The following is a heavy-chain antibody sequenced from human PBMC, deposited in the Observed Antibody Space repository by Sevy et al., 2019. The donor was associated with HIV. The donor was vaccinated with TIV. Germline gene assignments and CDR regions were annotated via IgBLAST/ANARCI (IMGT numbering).Heavy chain of an antibody. V-gene: IGHV5-51*03. CDR1: GYSFTAYW. CDR2: LFPGNSDI. CDR3: ARGGHLPLDAFDI. J-gene: IGHJ3*02. Sequence: KQRESLKISCQASGYSFTAYWIGWVRQMPGKGLEWMGILFPGNSDIRTFQGQVTVSVDKSINTAYLQWGSLKASDSAMYYCARGGHLPLDAFDIWGQGTKVTVSS. D-gene: IGHD2-15*01.